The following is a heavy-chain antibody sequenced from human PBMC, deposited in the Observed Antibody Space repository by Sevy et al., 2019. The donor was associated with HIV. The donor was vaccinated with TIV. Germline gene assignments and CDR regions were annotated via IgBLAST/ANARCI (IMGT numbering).Heavy chain of an antibody. V-gene: IGHV1-18*01. CDR2: ISAYNGNT. CDR3: ARTTIGLMVDAAPFPPDH. Sequence: ASVKVSCKASGYTFTSYGISWVRQAPGQGLEWMGWISAYNGNTNYAQKLQGRVTMTTDTSTSTAYMELRSLRSDDTAVYYCARTTIGLMVDAAPFPPDHWGQGTLVTVSS. D-gene: IGHD2-8*01. CDR1: GYTFTSYG. J-gene: IGHJ5*02.